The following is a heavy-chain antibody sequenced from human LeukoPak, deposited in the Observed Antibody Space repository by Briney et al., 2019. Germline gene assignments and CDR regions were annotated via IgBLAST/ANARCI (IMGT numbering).Heavy chain of an antibody. CDR1: GFTFSSYA. CDR2: ISGSGGST. D-gene: IGHD4-17*01. J-gene: IGHJ5*02. Sequence: GGSLRLSCAASGFTFSSYAMSWVRQAPGKGLEWVSAISGSGGSTYYADSVKGRFTISRDNSKNTLYLQMNSLRAEDTAVYYCAKDRGVTTIVLNWFDPWGQGTLVTVSS. CDR3: AKDRGVTTIVLNWFDP. V-gene: IGHV3-23*01.